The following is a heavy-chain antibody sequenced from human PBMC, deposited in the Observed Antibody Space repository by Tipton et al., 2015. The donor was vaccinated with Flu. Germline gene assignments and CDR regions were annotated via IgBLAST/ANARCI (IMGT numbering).Heavy chain of an antibody. CDR3: ARRDYSNYVSQPKNWFDL. J-gene: IGHJ5*02. CDR1: GDSIRSDYF. V-gene: IGHV4-38-2*02. Sequence: TLSLTCIVSGDSIRSDYFWGWIRQPPGKGLEWIGQISRGGAIYYNSSLQSRATISVDSSRNRFSLKVRSVTAADTATYYWARRDYSNYVSQPKNWFDLWGQGILVTVSS. D-gene: IGHD4-11*01. CDR2: ISRGGAI.